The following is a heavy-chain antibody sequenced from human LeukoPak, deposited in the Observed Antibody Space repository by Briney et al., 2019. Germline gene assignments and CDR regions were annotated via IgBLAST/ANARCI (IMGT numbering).Heavy chain of an antibody. J-gene: IGHJ3*02. CDR2: INHSGST. D-gene: IGHD5-18*01. CDR3: ARAPPSGDTATEGAFDI. Sequence: SETLSLTCAVYGGSFSGYYWRWIRQPPGPGLGSSGEINHSGSTDYNPSLKSRVTISVDTSKNQFSLKLSSVTAADTAVYYCARAPPSGDTATEGAFDIWGQGTMVTVSS. CDR1: GGSFSGYY. V-gene: IGHV4-34*01.